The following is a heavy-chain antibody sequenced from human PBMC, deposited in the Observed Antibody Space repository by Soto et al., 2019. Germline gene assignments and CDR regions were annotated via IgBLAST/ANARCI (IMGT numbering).Heavy chain of an antibody. D-gene: IGHD6-13*01. Sequence: GGSLRLSCAASGFTFSSYEMNWVRQAPGKGLEWVSYISSSGSTIYYADSVKGRFTISRDNAKNSLYLQMNSLRAEDTAVYYCVRDPHCGSRCGNYWSKRTRVTV. V-gene: IGHV3-48*03. CDR3: VRDPHCGSRCGNY. J-gene: IGHJ4*02. CDR2: ISSSGSTI. CDR1: GFTFSSYE.